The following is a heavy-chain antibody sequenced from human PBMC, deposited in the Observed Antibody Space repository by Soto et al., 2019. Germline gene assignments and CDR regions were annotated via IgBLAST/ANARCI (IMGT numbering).Heavy chain of an antibody. J-gene: IGHJ4*02. CDR3: AKDSVSHCSSTSRYVFDY. CDR2: ISGSGGST. CDR1: GFTFSSYA. D-gene: IGHD2-2*01. Sequence: GGSLRLSCAASGFTFSSYAMSWVRQAPGKGLEWVSAISGSGGSTYYAGSVKGRFTISRDNSKNTLYLQMNSLRAEDTAVYYCAKDSVSHCSSTSRYVFDYWGQGTLVTVSS. V-gene: IGHV3-23*01.